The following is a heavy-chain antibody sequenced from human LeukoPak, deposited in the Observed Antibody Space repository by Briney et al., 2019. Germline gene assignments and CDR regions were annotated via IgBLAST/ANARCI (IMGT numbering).Heavy chain of an antibody. V-gene: IGHV3-11*04. CDR2: ISSSGSTI. J-gene: IGHJ3*02. Sequence: GGSLRLSCAASGFTFSDYYMSWIRQAPGKGLEWVSYISSSGSTIYYADSVKGRFTISRDNAKNSLYLQMNSLRAEDTAVYYCARDKRAVAGLPDAFDIWGQRTMVTVSS. CDR1: GFTFSDYY. CDR3: ARDKRAVAGLPDAFDI. D-gene: IGHD6-19*01.